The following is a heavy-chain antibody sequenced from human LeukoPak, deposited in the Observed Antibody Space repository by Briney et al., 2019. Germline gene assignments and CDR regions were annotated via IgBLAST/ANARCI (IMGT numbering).Heavy chain of an antibody. CDR1: GFTFSSYW. D-gene: IGHD2-15*01. Sequence: GGSLRLSCAASGFTFSSYWMSWVRQAPGKGLEWVANIKQDGSEKYYVDSVKSRFTISRDNAKNSLYLQMNSLRAEDTAVYYCARGGPYCSGGSCAVRYWGQGTLVTVSS. CDR2: IKQDGSEK. V-gene: IGHV3-7*03. J-gene: IGHJ4*02. CDR3: ARGGPYCSGGSCAVRY.